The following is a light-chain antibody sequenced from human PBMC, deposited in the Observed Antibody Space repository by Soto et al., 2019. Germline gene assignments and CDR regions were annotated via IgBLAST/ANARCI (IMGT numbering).Light chain of an antibody. CDR3: QQYGNLPLT. CDR2: DAS. CDR1: QDINIY. V-gene: IGKV1-33*01. J-gene: IGKJ4*01. Sequence: DIQMTQSPSSLTAFVGDRVTITCQASQDINIYLYWYQQKPGKAPKLLIYDASNLATGVPSKFSGSRSGRAFTFSISSLQPEDIATYYCQQYGNLPLTFGGGTKVEI.